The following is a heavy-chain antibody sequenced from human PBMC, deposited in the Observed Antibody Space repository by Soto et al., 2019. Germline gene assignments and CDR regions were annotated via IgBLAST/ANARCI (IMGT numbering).Heavy chain of an antibody. D-gene: IGHD1-1*01. V-gene: IGHV3-9*01. J-gene: IGHJ6*02. CDR2: ISWNSGSI. CDR1: GFIFPKYA. Sequence: EVQVGESGGGLVQPGRSLRLSCAASGFIFPKYAMHWVRQAPGKGLEWVSGISWNSGSIGYADSVKGRFTVSRDNAKNSLYLQMNSLRPEDAAVYYCAKSLAGLSDSYYYAMDVWGQGTTVTVSS. CDR3: AKSLAGLSDSYYYAMDV.